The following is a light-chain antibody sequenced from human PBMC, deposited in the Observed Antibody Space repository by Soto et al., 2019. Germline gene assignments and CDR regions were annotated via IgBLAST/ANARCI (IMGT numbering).Light chain of an antibody. CDR3: QQYNSYSST. CDR1: QSISNW. Sequence: DIQMTQSPSTLSASVGDRVTITCRASQSISNWLAWYQQRPGKAPKLLIYDASSLGSGVPSRFSGSGSGTEFTLTISSLQPDDFATYYCQQYNSYSSTFGQGTKVDIK. V-gene: IGKV1-5*01. CDR2: DAS. J-gene: IGKJ1*01.